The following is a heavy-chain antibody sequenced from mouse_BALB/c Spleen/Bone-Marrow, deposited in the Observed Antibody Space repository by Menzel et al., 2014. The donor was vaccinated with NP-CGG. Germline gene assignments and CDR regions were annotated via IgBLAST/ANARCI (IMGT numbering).Heavy chain of an antibody. Sequence: KLVESGGGFVQPGGSLKLSCAASGFTFSSYGMSWVRQTPDKRLELVATINSNGGSTYYPDSVKGRFTISRDNAKNTLYLQMSSLKSEDTAMYYCARDYYGSSDYWGQGTTLTVSS. J-gene: IGHJ2*01. CDR1: GFTFSSYG. V-gene: IGHV5-6-3*01. CDR2: INSNGGST. CDR3: ARDYYGSSDY. D-gene: IGHD1-1*01.